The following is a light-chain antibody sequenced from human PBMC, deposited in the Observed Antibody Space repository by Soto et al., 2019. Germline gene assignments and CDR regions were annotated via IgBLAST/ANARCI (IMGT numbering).Light chain of an antibody. Sequence: QSAPTQPASVSGSPGQWITISCTGASSDLGRFKFVSWYQQHPGKAPKLLIYGVSKRPSGVSNRFSGSKSGNTASLTISGLQVEDEADYICGSFTTSRIWVFGGGTKLTVL. J-gene: IGLJ3*02. V-gene: IGLV2-14*02. CDR1: SSDLGRFKF. CDR2: GVS. CDR3: GSFTTSRIWV.